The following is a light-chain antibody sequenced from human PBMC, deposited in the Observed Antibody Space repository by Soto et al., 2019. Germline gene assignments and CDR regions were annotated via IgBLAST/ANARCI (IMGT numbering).Light chain of an antibody. V-gene: IGLV2-14*01. J-gene: IGLJ1*01. CDR1: SSDVGGYNY. CDR2: EVS. Sequence: HPASVSGYPGQAITISCTGTSSDVGGYNYVSWYQQHPGKAPKLMIYEVSSRPSGVSNRFSGSKSGNTASLTISGLQAEEEADYYCSSYTSSSLYVFGTETKVTVL. CDR3: SSYTSSSLYV.